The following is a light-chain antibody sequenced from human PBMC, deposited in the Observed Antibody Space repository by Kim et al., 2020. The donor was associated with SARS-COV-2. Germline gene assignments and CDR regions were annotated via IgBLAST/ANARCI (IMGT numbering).Light chain of an antibody. V-gene: IGLV10-54*04. CDR1: NNNVGTQG. CDR2: RNN. CDR3: SAWDSSLNVWV. Sequence: QTATLTCTGNNNNVGTQGAAWLQQHQGHPPKLLSYRNNNRPSGISERFSASRSGDTASLTITGLQPEDETDYYCSAWDSSLNVWVFGGGTQLTVL. J-gene: IGLJ3*02.